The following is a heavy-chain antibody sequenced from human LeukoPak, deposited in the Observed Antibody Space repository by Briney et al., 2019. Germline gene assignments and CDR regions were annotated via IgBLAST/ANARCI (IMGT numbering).Heavy chain of an antibody. D-gene: IGHD2-21*01. CDR1: DHTLNIYW. Sequence: GESLKISCKESDHTLNIYWIAWVRQMPGRGLEWMGIIFLDDSQIEYNPSFQGQITISADKSVKTAYLQWDSLQASDTALYYCATSTYSVAAHIDYWGQGTPVTVST. J-gene: IGHJ4*02. V-gene: IGHV5-51*03. CDR3: ATSTYSVAAHIDY. CDR2: IFLDDSQI.